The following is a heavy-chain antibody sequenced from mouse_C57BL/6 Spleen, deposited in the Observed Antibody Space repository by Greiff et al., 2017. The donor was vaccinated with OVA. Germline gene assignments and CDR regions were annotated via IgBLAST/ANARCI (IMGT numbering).Heavy chain of an antibody. CDR3: ARGWFDY. J-gene: IGHJ3*01. CDR2: IDPSDSYT. V-gene: IGHV1-50*01. CDR1: GYTFTSYW. Sequence: QVQLQQPGAELVKPGASVKLSCTASGYTFTSYWMQWVKQRPGQGLEWIGEIDPSDSYTNYNQKFKGKATLTVDKSSSTAYMQLSSLTSEDSAVYYCARGWFDYWGQGTTVTVSA.